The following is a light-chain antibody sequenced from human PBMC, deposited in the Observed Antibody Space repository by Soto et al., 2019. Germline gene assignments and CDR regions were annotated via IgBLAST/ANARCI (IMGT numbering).Light chain of an antibody. J-gene: IGKJ4*01. CDR1: QGISSY. V-gene: IGKV1-9*01. Sequence: DIQLTQSPSFLSASVGDRVTITCRASQGISSYLAWYQQKPGKAPKLLIYAASTLQSGVPSRFSGSGSGTEFTLTISSLQPEDFETYYCQQINSYPLTLAGGTKVDIK. CDR2: AAS. CDR3: QQINSYPLT.